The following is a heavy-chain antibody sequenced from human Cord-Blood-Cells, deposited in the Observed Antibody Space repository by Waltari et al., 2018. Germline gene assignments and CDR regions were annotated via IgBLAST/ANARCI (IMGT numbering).Heavy chain of an antibody. CDR2: IYSGGST. V-gene: IGHV3-53*01. D-gene: IGHD5-18*01. CDR3: ARKYSYGYYFDY. CDR1: GFTVRSNY. Sequence: EVQPVESGGGLIQPGGSLRLSGAASGFTVRSNYMSWVRQAPGKGLVWVSVIYSGGSTYYADSVKGRFTISRDNSKNTLYLQMNSLRAEDTAVYYCARKYSYGYYFDYWGQGTLVTVSS. J-gene: IGHJ4*02.